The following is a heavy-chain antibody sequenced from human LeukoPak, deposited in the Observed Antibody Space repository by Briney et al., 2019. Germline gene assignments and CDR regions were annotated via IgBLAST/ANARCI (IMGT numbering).Heavy chain of an antibody. CDR2: ISWNRGSI. J-gene: IGHJ5*02. CDR1: GFTFDDYA. Sequence: GGSLRLSCAASGFTFDDYAMHWVRQAPGKGLEWVSGISWNRGSIGYADSVKGRFTISRDNAKNSLYLQMNSLRAEDTALYYCAKDISPAFTIFGVVTGGLDPWGQGTLVTVSS. CDR3: AKDISPAFTIFGVVTGGLDP. D-gene: IGHD3-3*01. V-gene: IGHV3-9*01.